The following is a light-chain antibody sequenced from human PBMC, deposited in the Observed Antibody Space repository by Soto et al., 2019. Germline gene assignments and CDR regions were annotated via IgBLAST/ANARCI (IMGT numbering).Light chain of an antibody. Sequence: FMLTQPHSVSESPGKTVTISCTGSSGSVASNFVHWYQRRPGSAPTIVIYGDNQRPSGVPDRFSGSIDSSSNSASLTISGLKTEDEADYFCQSYDRSSLYVFGTGTKV. CDR1: SGSVASNF. J-gene: IGLJ1*01. V-gene: IGLV6-57*02. CDR3: QSYDRSSLYV. CDR2: GDN.